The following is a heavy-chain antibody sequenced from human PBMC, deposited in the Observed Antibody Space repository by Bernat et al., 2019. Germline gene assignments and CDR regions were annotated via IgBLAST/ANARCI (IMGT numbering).Heavy chain of an antibody. J-gene: IGHJ3*02. CDR1: GFTFSSYA. CDR3: AKVAEAVDYGWGSYGSYGDDAFDI. Sequence: EVQLLESGGGLVQPGGSLRLSCAASGFTFSSYAMSWVRQAPGKGLEWVSAISGSGGSTYYADSVKGRFTISRDNSKNTMYLQMNSLRAEETAVYYCAKVAEAVDYGWGSYGSYGDDAFDIWGQGTMVTVSS. V-gene: IGHV3-23*01. CDR2: ISGSGGST. D-gene: IGHD3-10*01.